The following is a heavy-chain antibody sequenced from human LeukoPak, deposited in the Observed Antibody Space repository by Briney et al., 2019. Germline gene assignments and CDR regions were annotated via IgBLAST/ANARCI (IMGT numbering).Heavy chain of an antibody. D-gene: IGHD6-19*01. Sequence: TLSLTCTVSGGSISSGSYYWSWIRQPAGKGLEWIGRIYTSGSTNYNPSLKSRVTISVDTSKNQSSLKLSSVTAADTAVYYCARDGVAVAGNYFDYWGQGTLVTVSS. CDR3: ARDGVAVAGNYFDY. CDR1: GGSISSGSYY. J-gene: IGHJ4*02. V-gene: IGHV4-61*02. CDR2: IYTSGST.